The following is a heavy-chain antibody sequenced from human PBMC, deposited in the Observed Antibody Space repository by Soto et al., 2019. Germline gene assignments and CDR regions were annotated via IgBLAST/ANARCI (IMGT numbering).Heavy chain of an antibody. V-gene: IGHV4-39*01. J-gene: IGHJ5*02. CDR1: GGSISSSSYY. CDR3: ARDPHYDYVWGGFGWFDP. CDR2: IYYSGST. D-gene: IGHD3-16*01. Sequence: QLQLQESGPGLVKPSETLSLTCTVSGGSISSSSYYWGWIRQPPGKGLEWIGSIYYSGSTYYNPSLKSRVTISVDTSKNQFSLKLSSVTAADTAVYYCARDPHYDYVWGGFGWFDPWGQGTLVTVSS.